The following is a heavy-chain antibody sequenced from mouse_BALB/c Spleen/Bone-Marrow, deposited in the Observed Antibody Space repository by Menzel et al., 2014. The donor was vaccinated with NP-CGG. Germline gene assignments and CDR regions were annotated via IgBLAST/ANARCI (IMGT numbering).Heavy chain of an antibody. J-gene: IGHJ2*01. CDR3: TIPTARACFDY. V-gene: IGHV1S127*01. CDR2: IDPSDSYI. CDR1: GYTFTSYW. Sequence: VKLMESGAELVKPGASVKMSCKASGYTFTSYWMHWVKQRPGQGLEWIGVIDPSDSYISYNQKFKGKATLTVDTSSSTAYMQLSSLTSEDSAVYYCTIPTARACFDYWGQGTTLTVSS. D-gene: IGHD3-2*01.